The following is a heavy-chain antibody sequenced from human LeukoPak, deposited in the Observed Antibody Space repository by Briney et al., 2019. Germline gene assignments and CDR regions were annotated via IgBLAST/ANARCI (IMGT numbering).Heavy chain of an antibody. CDR3: ARAHQWEPHFDY. D-gene: IGHD1-26*01. CDR1: GGSISSYY. J-gene: IGHJ4*02. CDR2: IYYSGST. Sequence: SETLSLTCTVSGGSISSYYWSWIRQPPGKGLEWIGYIYYSGSTNYNPSLKSRVTISVDTSKNQFSLKLSSVTAADTAVCYCARAHQWEPHFDYWGQGTPVTVSS. V-gene: IGHV4-59*01.